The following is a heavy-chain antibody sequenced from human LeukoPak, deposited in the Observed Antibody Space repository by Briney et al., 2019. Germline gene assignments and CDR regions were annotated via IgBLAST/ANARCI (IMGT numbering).Heavy chain of an antibody. CDR1: GYTFTNYG. V-gene: IGHV1-18*01. Sequence: ASVKVSCKASGYTFTNYGISWGRQAPGQGLEWMGWISTYNGNTNYAQKLQGRVTMTTDTSTSTAYMELRSLRSDDTAVYYCARDPTSGSGDYWGQGTLVTVSS. CDR2: ISTYNGNT. D-gene: IGHD5-12*01. J-gene: IGHJ4*02. CDR3: ARDPTSGSGDY.